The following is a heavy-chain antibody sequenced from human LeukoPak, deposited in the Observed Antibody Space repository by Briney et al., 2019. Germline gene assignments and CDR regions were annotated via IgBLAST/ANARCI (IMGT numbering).Heavy chain of an antibody. V-gene: IGHV3-33*01. CDR1: GFTFSGFG. J-gene: IGHJ4*02. Sequence: GGSLRLSCAASGFTFSGFGMHWVRQAPGKGLEWVAVIWYDGSNKYYADSVKGRFTISRDNPKNTLYVQMNSLRAEDTAVYYCARGRGADYGGNSGYFDYWGQGTLVTVSS. CDR2: IWYDGSNK. D-gene: IGHD4-23*01. CDR3: ARGRGADYGGNSGYFDY.